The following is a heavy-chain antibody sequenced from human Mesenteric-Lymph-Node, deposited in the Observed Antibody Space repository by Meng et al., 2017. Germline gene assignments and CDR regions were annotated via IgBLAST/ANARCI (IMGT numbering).Heavy chain of an antibody. Sequence: GESLKISCAASGFTFSSYSMHWVRQAPGKGLEWVAVIWYDGSNKYYADSVKGRFTISRDNSKNTLYLQMNSLRAEDTAVYYCARDKDAFDIWGQGTMVTVSS. CDR2: IWYDGSNK. CDR3: ARDKDAFDI. CDR1: GFTFSSYS. J-gene: IGHJ3*02. V-gene: IGHV3-33*08.